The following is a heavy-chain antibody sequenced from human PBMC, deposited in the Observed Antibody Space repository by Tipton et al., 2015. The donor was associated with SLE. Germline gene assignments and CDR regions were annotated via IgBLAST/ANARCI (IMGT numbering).Heavy chain of an antibody. D-gene: IGHD6-13*01. Sequence: LRLSCAVYGGSFSGYYWSWIRQPPGKGLEWIGEINHSGSTNYNPSLKSRVTISVDTSKSQFSLKPSSVTAADTAVYYCARVGLAAPGDYWGQGTLVTVSS. CDR3: ARVGLAAPGDY. CDR1: GGSFSGYY. V-gene: IGHV4-34*01. J-gene: IGHJ4*02. CDR2: INHSGST.